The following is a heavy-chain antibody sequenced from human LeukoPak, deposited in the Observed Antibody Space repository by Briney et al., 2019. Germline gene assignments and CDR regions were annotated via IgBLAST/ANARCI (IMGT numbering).Heavy chain of an antibody. CDR1: GYSFTSYW. J-gene: IGHJ4*02. D-gene: IGHD3-10*01. V-gene: IGHV5-51*01. Sequence: GESLKISCKGSGYSFTSYWIGWVRQMPGKGLEWMGIIYPGGSDTRYSPSFQGQVTISADKSISTAYLQWSSLKASDTAMYYCARRSYYYGSGRTMVGYFDYWGQGTLVTVSS. CDR2: IYPGGSDT. CDR3: ARRSYYYGSGRTMVGYFDY.